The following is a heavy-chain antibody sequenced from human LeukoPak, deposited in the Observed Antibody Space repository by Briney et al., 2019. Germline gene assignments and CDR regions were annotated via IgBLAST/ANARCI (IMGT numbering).Heavy chain of an antibody. V-gene: IGHV4-4*07. J-gene: IGHJ4*02. CDR2: IYTSGST. Sequence: SETLSLTCTVSGGSISSYYWSWIRQPAGKGLEWIGRIYTSGSTNYNPSLKRRVTMSVDTSKNQFPLKLSSVTAADTAVYYCARVSPHIVVVVAATRGDYFDYWGQGTLVTVSS. CDR3: ARVSPHIVVVVAATRGDYFDY. D-gene: IGHD2-15*01. CDR1: GGSISSYY.